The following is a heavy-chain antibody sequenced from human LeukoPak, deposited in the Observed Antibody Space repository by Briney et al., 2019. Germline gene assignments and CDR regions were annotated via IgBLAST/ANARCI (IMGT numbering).Heavy chain of an antibody. J-gene: IGHJ4*02. CDR2: IKLDGSEQ. CDR3: ARAPARARLDY. D-gene: IGHD6-6*01. Sequence: GGSLRLSCAASGFIFSRYWMYWVRQAPGKGLEWVASIKLDGSEQYYVDSVTGRFTISRDNAKSSLYLQMNSLRAEDTAVYFCARAPARARLDYWGQGTLVTVSS. V-gene: IGHV3-7*01. CDR1: GFIFSRYW.